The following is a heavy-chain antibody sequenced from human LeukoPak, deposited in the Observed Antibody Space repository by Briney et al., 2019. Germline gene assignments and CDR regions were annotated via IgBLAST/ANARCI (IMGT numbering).Heavy chain of an antibody. CDR3: ARDSDSSGYFRY. Sequence: GGSLRLSCAASGFTFSSYAMHWVRQAPGKGLEWVAVISYDRSNKYYADSVKGRFTISRDNSKNTLYLQMNSLRAEDTAVYYCARDSDSSGYFRYWGQGTLVTVSS. CDR1: GFTFSSYA. D-gene: IGHD3-22*01. J-gene: IGHJ4*02. CDR2: ISYDRSNK. V-gene: IGHV3-30-3*01.